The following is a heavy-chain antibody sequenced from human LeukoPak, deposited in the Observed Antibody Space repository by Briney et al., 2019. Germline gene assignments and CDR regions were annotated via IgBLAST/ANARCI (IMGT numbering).Heavy chain of an antibody. CDR2: INHSGST. V-gene: IGHV4-34*01. D-gene: IGHD1-1*01. Sequence: SETLTLTCAVYGWAFRGYYMSWIRQPPGKGLEWIGEINHSGSTNYNPSLKSRVTISVDTSKNQFSLKLSSVTAADTAVYYCQSRSGDYWGQGTLVTVSS. CDR3: QSRSGDY. J-gene: IGHJ4*02. CDR1: GWAFRGYY.